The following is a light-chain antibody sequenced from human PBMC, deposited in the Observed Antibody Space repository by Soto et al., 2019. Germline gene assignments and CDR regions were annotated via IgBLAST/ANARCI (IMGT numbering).Light chain of an antibody. CDR3: QQYNNWPRT. J-gene: IGKJ1*01. Sequence: EIVMTQSPATLSVSPGERATISCRASQSFSSNLAWYQQKPGQAPRLLIYGASTRATGIPARFSGSGSGTESTLTISSLQSEDFAVYYCQQYNNWPRTFGQGTKV. CDR2: GAS. CDR1: QSFSSN. V-gene: IGKV3-15*01.